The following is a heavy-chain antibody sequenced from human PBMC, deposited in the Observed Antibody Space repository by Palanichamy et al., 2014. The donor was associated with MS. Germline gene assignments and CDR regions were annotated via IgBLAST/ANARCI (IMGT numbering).Heavy chain of an antibody. J-gene: IGHJ3*01. CDR3: VRHVHFDGSGYSHNGFDV. V-gene: IGHV3-7*01. CDR1: RFRFCDYW. Sequence: QLVESGGGLGPAREGSLRLSCAASRFRFCDYWMTWVRQAPGKGLEWVANIKQDGGETYYLDSVKGRFTISRDNAKNAMFLQMNSLRPEDTGIYYCVRHVHFDGSGYSHNGFDVWGQGAMVTVSS. CDR2: IKQDGGET. D-gene: IGHD5-12*01.